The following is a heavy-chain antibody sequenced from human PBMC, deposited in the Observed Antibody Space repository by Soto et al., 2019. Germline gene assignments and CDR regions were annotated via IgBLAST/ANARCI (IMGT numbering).Heavy chain of an antibody. D-gene: IGHD4-17*01. J-gene: IGHJ4*02. CDR3: AKEGYIDGDYVPLCD. CDR1: GFTFSDFA. V-gene: IGHV3-23*01. CDR2: ISDSDETT. Sequence: EVQLLESGEGLAQPGGSLRLSCAGSGFTFSDFAMAWVRQAPGKGLEWVSAISDSDETTFYADSVKGRFTISRDTSKNTLDLQMNSLRAEDTAIYFCAKEGYIDGDYVPLCDWGQGILVTVSS.